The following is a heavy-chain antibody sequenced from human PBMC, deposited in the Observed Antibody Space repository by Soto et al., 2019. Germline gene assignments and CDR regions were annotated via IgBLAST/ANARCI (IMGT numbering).Heavy chain of an antibody. J-gene: IGHJ4*02. Sequence: QVPLVQSGAEVKKPGASVKVSCKASGYTFTSYGISWVRQAPGQGLEWMGWISAYNGNTNYAQKLQGRVTMTTDTTTSTAYMERRSLRSDDTAVYYCARDHWDYYDSSGYYSYFDYWGQGTLVTVSS. D-gene: IGHD3-22*01. CDR1: GYTFTSYG. CDR2: ISAYNGNT. CDR3: ARDHWDYYDSSGYYSYFDY. V-gene: IGHV1-18*01.